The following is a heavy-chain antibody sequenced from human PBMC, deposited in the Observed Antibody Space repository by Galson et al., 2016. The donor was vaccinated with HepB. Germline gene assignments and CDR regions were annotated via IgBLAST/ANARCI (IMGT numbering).Heavy chain of an antibody. V-gene: IGHV3-74*01. Sequence: SLRLSCAASGFTFRSYWMHWVRQAPGKGLMWVSRINSDGSSTTYADSVKGRFTISRDNAKNTLYLQMNSLRAEDTAVYYCARVSSGSGSYDDYWGQGTLVTVSS. J-gene: IGHJ4*02. CDR3: ARVSSGSGSYDDY. CDR1: GFTFRSYW. D-gene: IGHD3-10*01. CDR2: INSDGSST.